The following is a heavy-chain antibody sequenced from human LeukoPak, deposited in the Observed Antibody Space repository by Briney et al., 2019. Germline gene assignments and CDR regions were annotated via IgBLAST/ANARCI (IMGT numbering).Heavy chain of an antibody. Sequence: GASVKVSCKASGYTFSDYYIHWVRQAPGQGLEWMGWINPDSGDTNYEQKFQDWVTMTRDTSVNTVYMELSSLKSDDSAVYYCAREPQPGIVGDAFDIWGQGTMVTVSS. CDR3: AREPQPGIVGDAFDI. V-gene: IGHV1-2*04. D-gene: IGHD2-21*01. CDR1: GYTFSDYY. J-gene: IGHJ3*02. CDR2: INPDSGDT.